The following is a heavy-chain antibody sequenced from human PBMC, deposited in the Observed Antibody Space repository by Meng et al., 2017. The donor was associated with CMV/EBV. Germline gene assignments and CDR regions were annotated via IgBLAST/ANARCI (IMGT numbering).Heavy chain of an antibody. Sequence: SCTVSGGSVSSGSYYWSWIRQPPGKGLEWIGYIYYSGSTNYNPSLKSRVTISVDTSKNQFSLKLSSVTAADTAVYYCARVRYYDFWSGYSERDYYYYGMDVWGQGTTVTVSS. CDR1: GGSVSSGSYY. J-gene: IGHJ6*02. D-gene: IGHD3-3*01. CDR2: IYYSGST. V-gene: IGHV4-61*01. CDR3: ARVRYYDFWSGYSERDYYYYGMDV.